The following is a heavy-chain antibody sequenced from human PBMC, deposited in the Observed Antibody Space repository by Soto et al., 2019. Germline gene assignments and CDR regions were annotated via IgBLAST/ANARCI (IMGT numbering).Heavy chain of an antibody. CDR1: GFTFSSYA. V-gene: IGHV3-30-3*01. J-gene: IGHJ3*02. CDR2: ISYDGSNK. CDR3: ARVGWAAVDDPMGAFDI. D-gene: IGHD6-19*01. Sequence: QVQLVESGGGVVQPGRSLRLSCAASGFTFSSYAMHWVRQAPGKGLEWVAVISYDGSNKYYADSVKGRFTISRDNSKNTLYLQMNSLRAEDTAVYYCARVGWAAVDDPMGAFDIWGQGTMVTVSS.